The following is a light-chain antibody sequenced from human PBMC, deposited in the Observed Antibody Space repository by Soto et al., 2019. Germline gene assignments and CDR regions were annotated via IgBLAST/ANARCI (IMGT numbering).Light chain of an antibody. CDR3: QQRSDWPIIT. J-gene: IGKJ5*01. CDR2: GAS. CDR1: QSVRSN. Sequence: EIVVTQSPATLSVSPGERDTLSCRASQSVRSNLAWYQQKPGQAPRLLIYGASTRATGIPPRFGGSGSGTDFTLTISSLEPEDFAFYYCQQRSDWPIITFGQGTRLEIK. V-gene: IGKV3-11*01.